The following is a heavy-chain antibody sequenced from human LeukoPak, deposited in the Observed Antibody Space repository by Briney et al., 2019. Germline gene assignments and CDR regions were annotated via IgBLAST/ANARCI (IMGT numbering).Heavy chain of an antibody. J-gene: IGHJ6*03. D-gene: IGHD3-9*01. Sequence: PGGSLRLSCVASGFTLSDYYMSWIRQAPGKGLEWVSYIGRSGKTMYYADSVKGRFTISRDNAKKSLYLQMNSLRAEDTAVYYCARDLRYFAYMDVWGKGTTVTVSS. CDR3: ARDLRYFAYMDV. CDR2: IGRSGKTM. V-gene: IGHV3-11*04. CDR1: GFTLSDYY.